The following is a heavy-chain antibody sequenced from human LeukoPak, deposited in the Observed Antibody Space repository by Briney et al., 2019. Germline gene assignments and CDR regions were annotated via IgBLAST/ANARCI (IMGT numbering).Heavy chain of an antibody. V-gene: IGHV4-39*07. CDR3: ARGDDYKSTLFDY. D-gene: IGHD5-12*01. CDR1: GGSISSSSYY. Sequence: SETLSLTCTVSGGSISSSSYYWGWVRQPPGKGLEWIGNVFYSGSTHYNPSLKSRVTISIDSSKNQFSLKLSSATATDTAMYYCARGDDYKSTLFDYWGQGTLVTVSS. CDR2: VFYSGST. J-gene: IGHJ4*02.